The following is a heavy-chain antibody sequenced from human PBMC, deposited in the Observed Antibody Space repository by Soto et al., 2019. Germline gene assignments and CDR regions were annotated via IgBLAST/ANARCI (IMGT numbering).Heavy chain of an antibody. CDR1: GYTFTRYG. J-gene: IGHJ4*02. Sequence: QVQLVQSGAEVKKPGASVKVSCRAYGYTFTRYGISWVRQAPGQGLEWMAWISVYNGKTNYAQRFQGRVTLTTDTSTSTVSMELRSLRSDDTAVYYCARDPDGDNDFDYWGQGTLVTVSS. V-gene: IGHV1-18*01. D-gene: IGHD4-17*01. CDR3: ARDPDGDNDFDY. CDR2: ISVYNGKT.